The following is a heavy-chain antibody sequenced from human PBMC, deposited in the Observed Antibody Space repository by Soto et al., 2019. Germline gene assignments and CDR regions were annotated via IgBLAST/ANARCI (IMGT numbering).Heavy chain of an antibody. V-gene: IGHV3-11*01. J-gene: IGHJ4*02. CDR2: ISSSGSTI. CDR3: AKDHDEDFGYDLDYFDY. CDR1: GFTFSDYY. D-gene: IGHD5-12*01. Sequence: PGGSLRLSCAASGFTFSDYYMSWIRQAPGKGLEWVSHISSSGSTIYYADSVKGRFTISRDNAKNSLYLQMNSLRAEDTAFYYCAKDHDEDFGYDLDYFDYWGQGTLVTVSS.